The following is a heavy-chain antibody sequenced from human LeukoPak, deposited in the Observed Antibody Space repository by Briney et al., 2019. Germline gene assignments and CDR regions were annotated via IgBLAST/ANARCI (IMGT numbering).Heavy chain of an antibody. J-gene: IGHJ4*02. CDR3: ASPSDYFDY. V-gene: IGHV3-48*03. CDR1: GFTFSSYE. CDR2: ISSSGSTI. Sequence: GGSLRLSCAASGFTFSSYEMNWVRQTPGKGLEWVSYISSSGSTIYYADSVKGRFTISRDNAKNSPYLQMNSLRAEDTAVYYCASPSDYFDYWGQGTLVTVSS. D-gene: IGHD2-2*01.